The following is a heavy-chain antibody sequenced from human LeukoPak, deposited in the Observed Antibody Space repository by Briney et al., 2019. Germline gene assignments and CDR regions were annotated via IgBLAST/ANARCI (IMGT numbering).Heavy chain of an antibody. CDR1: GGSFSGYY. CDR2: INHSGST. Sequence: PSETLSLTCAVYGGSFSGYYWSWIRQPPGKGLEWIGEINHSGSTNYNPSLKSRVTISVDTSKNQFSLKLSSVTAADTAVYYCARAQGSHGGDFDYWGQGTLVTVSS. J-gene: IGHJ4*02. CDR3: ARAQGSHGGDFDY. V-gene: IGHV4-34*01.